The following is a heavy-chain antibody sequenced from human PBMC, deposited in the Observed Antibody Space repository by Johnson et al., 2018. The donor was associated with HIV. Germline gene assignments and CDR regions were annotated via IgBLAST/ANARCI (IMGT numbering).Heavy chain of an antibody. Sequence: VQLVESGGGLVQPGRSLRLSCAASGFTFDDYAMHWVRQAPGKGLEWVSVISWNRGSIGYADSVKGRFTISRDNAKNSLYLQMNSLRAEDTAFYYCAKDNSDSYGSGRGDAFDIWGQGTIVTVSS. CDR3: AKDNSDSYGSGRGDAFDI. V-gene: IGHV3-9*01. D-gene: IGHD3-10*01. CDR2: ISWNRGSI. J-gene: IGHJ3*02. CDR1: GFTFDDYA.